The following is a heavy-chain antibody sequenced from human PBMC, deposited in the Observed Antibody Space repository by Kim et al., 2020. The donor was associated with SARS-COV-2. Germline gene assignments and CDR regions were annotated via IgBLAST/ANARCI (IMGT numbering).Heavy chain of an antibody. V-gene: IGHV3-30*02. J-gene: IGHJ6*02. CDR3: AKDLLVVVIATPTYYGMDV. D-gene: IGHD2-21*01. Sequence: GRLTISRDNSKNPLYLQMNSLGAEDTAVYYCAKDLLVVVIATPTYYGMDVWGQGTTVTVSS.